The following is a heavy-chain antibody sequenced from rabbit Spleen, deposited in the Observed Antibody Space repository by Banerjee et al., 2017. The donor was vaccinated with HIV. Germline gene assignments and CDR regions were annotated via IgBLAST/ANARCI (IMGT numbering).Heavy chain of an antibody. Sequence: QSLEESGGDLVKPGASLTLTCTASGVSFSVSSYMCWVRQAPGKGLEWIACIEAGSSGFTYFANWAKGRFTISKTSSTTVTLQMTSLTAADTATYFCARDTSSSFSSYGMDLWGPGTLVTVS. V-gene: IGHV1S40*01. J-gene: IGHJ6*01. CDR3: ARDTSSSFSSYGMDL. CDR2: IEAGSSGFT. CDR1: GVSFSVSSY. D-gene: IGHD1-1*01.